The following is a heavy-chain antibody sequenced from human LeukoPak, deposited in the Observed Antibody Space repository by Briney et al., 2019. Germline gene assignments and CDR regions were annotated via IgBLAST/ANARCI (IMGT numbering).Heavy chain of an antibody. CDR2: INLDGSEK. J-gene: IGHJ4*02. V-gene: IGHV3-7*03. CDR1: GFIFSTSW. Sequence: GGSLRLSCTASGFIFSTSWMTWVRQAPGKGLEWVANINLDGSEKYYVDSVRGRFTVSRDNAKNSLYLQMSSLRAEDTAVYYCAKGLRYFDYWGQGTLVTVSS. D-gene: IGHD3-9*01. CDR3: AKGLRYFDY.